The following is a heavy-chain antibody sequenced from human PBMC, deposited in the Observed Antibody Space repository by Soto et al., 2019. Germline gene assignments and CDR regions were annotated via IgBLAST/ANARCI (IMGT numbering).Heavy chain of an antibody. J-gene: IGHJ4*02. CDR1: GNTFTTYY. Sequence: SVKVSCKASGNTFTTYYVHWVRQAPGQGLEWMGVINPRDGGTSYAQKFQGRVTMTRDTSTSTVYMELSSLRSEDTAMYYCARRGYCSGGSCPLGFDYWGQGTLVTVSS. CDR3: ARRGYCSGGSCPLGFDY. CDR2: INPRDGGT. D-gene: IGHD2-15*01. V-gene: IGHV1-46*03.